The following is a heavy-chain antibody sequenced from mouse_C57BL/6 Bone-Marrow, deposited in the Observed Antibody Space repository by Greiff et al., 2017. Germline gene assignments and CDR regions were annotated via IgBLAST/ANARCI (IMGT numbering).Heavy chain of an antibody. J-gene: IGHJ2*01. Sequence: EVQLVESGGGLVKPGGSLKLSCAASGFTFSSYAMSWVRQTPEKRLEWVATISDGGSYTYYPDNVKGRFTISRDNAKNNLYLQMSHLKSEDTAMYYCARAAIVPFDNWGQGTTLTVSS. V-gene: IGHV5-4*01. D-gene: IGHD2-12*01. CDR2: ISDGGSYT. CDR1: GFTFSSYA. CDR3: ARAAIVPFDN.